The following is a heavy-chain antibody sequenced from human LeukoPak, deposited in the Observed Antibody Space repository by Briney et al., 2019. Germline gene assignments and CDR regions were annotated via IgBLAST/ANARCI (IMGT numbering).Heavy chain of an antibody. CDR3: ARGTYYYEF. Sequence: PGGSLRLSCAASKFTFSSYWMSWVRQAPGKGLEWVAYMNQLGNEKNYWDSVKGRFTISRDNAKNSLYLQMNSLRAEDTAVYYCARGTYYYEFWGQGTLVTVSS. V-gene: IGHV3-7*04. D-gene: IGHD3-16*01. CDR1: KFTFSSYW. CDR2: MNQLGNEK. J-gene: IGHJ4*02.